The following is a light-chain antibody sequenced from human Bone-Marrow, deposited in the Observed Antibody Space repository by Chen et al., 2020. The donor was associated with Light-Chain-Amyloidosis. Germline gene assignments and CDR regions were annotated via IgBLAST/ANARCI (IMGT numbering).Light chain of an antibody. CDR3: SSYTITNTLV. J-gene: IGLJ1*01. Sequence: SALTQPASVSGSPGQSITISCTGTSSDVGGDNHVSWYQQHPDKAPKLMIYEGTNRPSWVPDRCSGSMSDNTASLTISGLQAEDEADYFCSSYTITNTLVFGSGTRVTVL. CDR2: EGT. CDR1: SSDVGGDNH. V-gene: IGLV2-14*01.